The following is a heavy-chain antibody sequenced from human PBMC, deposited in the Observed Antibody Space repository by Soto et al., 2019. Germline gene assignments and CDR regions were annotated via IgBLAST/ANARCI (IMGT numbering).Heavy chain of an antibody. CDR2: IYHSGST. CDR1: GAYRRGYYC. CDR3: ARGRENEYGSGLNFAY. D-gene: IGHD3-10*01. Sequence: LSLTCPFSGAYRRGYYCLVCIQPPPGKGLEWIGSIYHSGSTYYNPSLESRVTTSLDTSKNQVSLKLSSVTAADTAMYFCARGRENEYGSGLNFAYWGQGQRVTVSA. V-gene: IGHV4-38-2*02. J-gene: IGHJ4*02.